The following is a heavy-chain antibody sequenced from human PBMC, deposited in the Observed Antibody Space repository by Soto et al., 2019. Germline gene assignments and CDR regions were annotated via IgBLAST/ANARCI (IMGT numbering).Heavy chain of an antibody. J-gene: IGHJ4*02. CDR2: ISAYNGNT. CDR3: ARDKGDGSGSYYGY. CDR1: GYTFTSYG. Sequence: ASVKVSCKASGYTFTSYGISWVRQAPGQGLEWMGWISAYNGNTNYAQKLQGRVTMTTDTFTSTAYMELRSLRSDDTAVYYCARDKGDGSGSYYGYWGQGTLVTVSS. V-gene: IGHV1-18*01. D-gene: IGHD3-10*01.